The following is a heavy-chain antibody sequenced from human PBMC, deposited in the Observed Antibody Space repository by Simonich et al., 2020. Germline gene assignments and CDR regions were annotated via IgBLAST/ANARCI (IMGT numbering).Heavy chain of an antibody. J-gene: IGHJ3*02. CDR1: GYTFTGYY. CDR3: ARGRLTGDKGAFDI. D-gene: IGHD7-27*01. V-gene: IGHV1-2*02. Sequence: QVQLVQSGAEVKKPGASVKVSCKASGYTFTGYYMHWVRQAPGQGLGWMGWINPNRGGTNYAQKLQGRVTMTRDTSISTAYMELSRRRSDDTAVYYCARGRLTGDKGAFDIWGQGTMVTVSS. CDR2: INPNRGGT.